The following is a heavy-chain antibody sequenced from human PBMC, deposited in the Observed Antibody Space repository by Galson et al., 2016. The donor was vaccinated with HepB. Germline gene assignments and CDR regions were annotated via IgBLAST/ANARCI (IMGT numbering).Heavy chain of an antibody. CDR3: GKDAIVAVTAPES. D-gene: IGHD2-21*02. CDR2: ISGSGGST. V-gene: IGHV3-23*01. J-gene: IGHJ5*02. Sequence: SLRLSCAASGFTFSDYAMHWVRQALGKGLEWVSGISGSGGSTYYAGSVEGRFTISRDNAKDTLHLQMNSLRAEDTAVYYCGKDAIVAVTAPESWGQGALVSVSS. CDR1: GFTFSDYA.